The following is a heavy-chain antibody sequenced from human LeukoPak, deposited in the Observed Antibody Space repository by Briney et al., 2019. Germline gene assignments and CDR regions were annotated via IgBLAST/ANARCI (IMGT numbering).Heavy chain of an antibody. D-gene: IGHD1-1*01. V-gene: IGHV1-69*05. CDR3: ATGRVSDTTLVSCFDT. J-gene: IGHJ5*02. CDR1: VWTLITHA. Sequence: GASVTVSFKSSVWTLITHAVSWVGPAPGQGLEGVGGIILISPTANYAQKFQDRVTITMDQYTTYMELSSLSSDDTSVYYCATGRVSDTTLVSCFDTWGQGTLVTVSS. CDR2: IILISPTA.